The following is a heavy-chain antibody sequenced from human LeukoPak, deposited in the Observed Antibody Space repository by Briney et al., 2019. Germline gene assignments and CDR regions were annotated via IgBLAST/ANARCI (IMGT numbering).Heavy chain of an antibody. CDR3: ATARVVVAAKVAFDI. D-gene: IGHD2-15*01. CDR2: IIPIFGIP. J-gene: IGHJ3*02. CDR1: GGTFSSYA. Sequence: SVKVSCKASGGTFSSYAISWVRQAPGQGLEWMGGIIPIFGIPNYAQKFQGRVTITADESTSTAYMELSSLRSEDTAVYYCATARVVVAAKVAFDIWGQGTMVTVSS. V-gene: IGHV1-69*13.